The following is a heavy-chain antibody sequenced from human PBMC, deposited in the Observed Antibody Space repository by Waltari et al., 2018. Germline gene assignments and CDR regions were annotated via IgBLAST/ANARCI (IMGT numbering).Heavy chain of an antibody. CDR2: INHNSATT. CDR1: GFDISSHE. D-gene: IGHD3-10*01. CDR3: GRSYYETFDY. Sequence: EVEEVESGGHLGQPGGSLRLSCAASGFDISSHEMHWVRQAPGKGREWVSYINHNSATTHYADSVRGRFTISRDNAKNTLFLHMNSLRVEDTAIYYCGRSYYETFDYWGQGTLVTVSS. J-gene: IGHJ4*02. V-gene: IGHV3-48*03.